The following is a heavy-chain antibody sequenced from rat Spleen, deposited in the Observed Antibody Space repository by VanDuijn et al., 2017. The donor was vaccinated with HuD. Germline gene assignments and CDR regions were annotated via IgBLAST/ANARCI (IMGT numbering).Heavy chain of an antibody. V-gene: IGHV2S61*01. J-gene: IGHJ2*01. Sequence: QVQLKESGPGLVQPSQTLSLTCTVSGFSLISNSLHWVRQPPGKGLEWMGVIWGNGNTNYTSALKSRLSISRDTSKSQVFLKMNNLQTEDTAMYFCASQHYFDHWGQGVMVTVSS. CDR2: IWGNGNT. CDR3: ASQHYFDH. CDR1: GFSLISNS.